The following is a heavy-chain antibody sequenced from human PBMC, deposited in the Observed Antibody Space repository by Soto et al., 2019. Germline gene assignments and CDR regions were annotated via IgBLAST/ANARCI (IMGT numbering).Heavy chain of an antibody. J-gene: IGHJ4*02. CDR1: GGSFSGYY. CDR3: ARGRYYDYIWGSSYFDY. Sequence: QVQLQQWGAGLLKPSETLSLTCAVYGGSFSGYYWSWIRQPPGKGLEWIGEINHSGSTNYNPSLKSQVTISVDTSKNQFSLKLSSVTAADTAVYYCARGRYYDYIWGSSYFDYWGQGTLVTVSS. V-gene: IGHV4-34*01. D-gene: IGHD3-16*01. CDR2: INHSGST.